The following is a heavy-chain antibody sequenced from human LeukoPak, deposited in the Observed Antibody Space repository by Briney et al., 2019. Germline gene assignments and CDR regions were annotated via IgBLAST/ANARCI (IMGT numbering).Heavy chain of an antibody. CDR3: AKDLIAYSYGYAGRSNFDY. CDR1: GFTFSSYG. J-gene: IGHJ4*02. D-gene: IGHD5-18*01. V-gene: IGHV3-30*18. Sequence: GGSLRLSCAASGFTFSSYGMHWVRQAPGKGLEGVAVISYDGSNKYYADSVKGRFTISRDNSKNTLYLQMNSLRAEDTAIYYCAKDLIAYSYGYAGRSNFDYWGQGTLVTVSS. CDR2: ISYDGSNK.